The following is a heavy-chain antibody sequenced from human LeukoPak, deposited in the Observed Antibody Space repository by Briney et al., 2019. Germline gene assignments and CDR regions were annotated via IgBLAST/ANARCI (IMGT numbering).Heavy chain of an antibody. CDR3: ATGRRDTFPTQDNY. CDR1: GFTFTNFA. Sequence: PGGSLRLSCAASGFTFTNFAMHWVRQAPGKGLEWVAVISYDGSNKYYADSVKGRFTISRDNSKNTLFLQLNSLRVEDTGVYYCATGRRDTFPTQDNYWGQGTLVTVSS. J-gene: IGHJ4*02. D-gene: IGHD2/OR15-2a*01. CDR2: ISYDGSNK. V-gene: IGHV3-30*04.